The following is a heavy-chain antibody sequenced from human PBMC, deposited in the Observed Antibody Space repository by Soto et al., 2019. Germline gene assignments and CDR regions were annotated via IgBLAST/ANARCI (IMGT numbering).Heavy chain of an antibody. V-gene: IGHV1-46*01. CDR2: INPGGVST. Sequence: QVQLVQSGAEVKKPGASVEVSCKASGYTFTTYYIHWVRHSPGQGLEWMGVINPGGVSTKYAQKFEDRVTMTSDTSTSTVYMDLSSLRSEDTAVYFCARGGNGDNVGYWYFDLWGRGTQVTVSP. J-gene: IGHJ2*01. D-gene: IGHD4-17*01. CDR3: ARGGNGDNVGYWYFDL. CDR1: GYTFTTYY.